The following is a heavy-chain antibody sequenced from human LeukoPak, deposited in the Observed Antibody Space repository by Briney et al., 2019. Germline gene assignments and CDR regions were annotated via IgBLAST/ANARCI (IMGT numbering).Heavy chain of an antibody. CDR2: IYYRGST. D-gene: IGHD1-20*01. V-gene: IGHV4-59*01. Sequence: PSETLSLTCTVSGGSISSYYWSWIRQPPGKGLEWIGYIYYRGSTNYNPSLKSRVTISVDTSKNQFSLKLSSVTAADTAVYYCARVSRSNWNYYYYMDVWGKGTTVTVSS. CDR1: GGSISSYY. CDR3: ARVSRSNWNYYYYMDV. J-gene: IGHJ6*03.